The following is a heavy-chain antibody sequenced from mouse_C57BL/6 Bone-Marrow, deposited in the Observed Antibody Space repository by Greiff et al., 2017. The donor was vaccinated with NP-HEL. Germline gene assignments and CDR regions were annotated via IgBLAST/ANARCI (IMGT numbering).Heavy chain of an antibody. CDR2: ISSGGSYT. J-gene: IGHJ4*01. CDR1: GFTFSSYG. Sequence: EVQVVESGGDLVKPGGSLKLSCAASGFTFSSYGMSWVRQPPDKRLEWVATISSGGSYTYYLDSVKGRFTISRDNAKNTLYLQMSSLKSEDTAMYYCARGWLLRGAMDDWDQGTSVTVSS. D-gene: IGHD2-3*01. V-gene: IGHV5-6*01. CDR3: ARGWLLRGAMDD.